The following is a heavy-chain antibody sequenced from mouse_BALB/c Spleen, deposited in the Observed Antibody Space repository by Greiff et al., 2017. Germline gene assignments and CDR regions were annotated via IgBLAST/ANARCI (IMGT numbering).Heavy chain of an antibody. CDR3: ARSLGTTDAMDY. CDR2: ISSGGSYT. V-gene: IGHV5-6*01. Sequence: EVQLQESGGDLVKPGGSLKLSCAASGFTFSSYGMSWVRQTPDKRLEWVATISSGGSYTYYPDSVKGRFTISRDNAKNTLYLQMSSLKSEDTAMYYCARSLGTTDAMDYWGQGTSVTVSS. D-gene: IGHD2-14*01. J-gene: IGHJ4*01. CDR1: GFTFSSYG.